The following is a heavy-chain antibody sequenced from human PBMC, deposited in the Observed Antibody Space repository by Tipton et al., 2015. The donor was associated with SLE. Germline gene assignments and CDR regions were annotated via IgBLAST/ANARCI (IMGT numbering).Heavy chain of an antibody. Sequence: QLVQSGGGLVQPGGSLRLSCAASGFTFSTYDMHWVRQATGKGLEWVSAIGTAGDTYYPGSVKGRFTISRDNAENSLFLQMNSLRVEDTAIYYCVRDASPGPVNWFDTWGQGALVTVSS. J-gene: IGHJ5*02. D-gene: IGHD3-10*01. CDR2: IGTAGDT. CDR3: VRDASPGPVNWFDT. CDR1: GFTFSTYD. V-gene: IGHV3-13*01.